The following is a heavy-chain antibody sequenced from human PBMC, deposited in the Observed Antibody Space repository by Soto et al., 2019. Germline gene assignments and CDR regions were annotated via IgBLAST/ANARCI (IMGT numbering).Heavy chain of an antibody. V-gene: IGHV3-7*01. Sequence: PGGSLRLSCAASGFTFSSYWMSWVRQAPGKGLEWVANIKQDGSEKYYVDSVKGRFTISRDNAKNSLYLQMNSLRAEDTAVYYCARDRGEWLLFFSYYGMDVWGQGTTVTVSS. CDR2: IKQDGSEK. CDR1: GFTFSSYW. J-gene: IGHJ6*02. D-gene: IGHD3-3*01. CDR3: ARDRGEWLLFFSYYGMDV.